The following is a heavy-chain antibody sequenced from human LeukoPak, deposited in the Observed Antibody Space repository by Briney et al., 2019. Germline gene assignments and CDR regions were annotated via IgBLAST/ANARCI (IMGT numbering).Heavy chain of an antibody. CDR1: GFTSSSYW. D-gene: IGHD2-2*01. CDR2: INSDGSST. Sequence: GGSLRLSCAASGFTSSSYWMHWVRQAPGKGLVWVSRINSDGSSTSYADSVKGRFTISRDNAKNTLYLQMNSLRAEDTAVYYCARPYCSSTSCYYYYYYGMDVWGKGTTVTVSS. J-gene: IGHJ6*04. CDR3: ARPYCSSTSCYYYYYYGMDV. V-gene: IGHV3-74*01.